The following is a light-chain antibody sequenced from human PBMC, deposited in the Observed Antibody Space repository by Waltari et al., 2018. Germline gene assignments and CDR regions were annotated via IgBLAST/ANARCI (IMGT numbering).Light chain of an antibody. CDR1: QDISNY. J-gene: IGKJ2*03. CDR2: DAS. CDR3: QHYDTPPYS. Sequence: DIQMTQSPSSLCASLGDRVTITCQASQDISNYLNWYQQKPGKAPRLLISDASTLETGVPSRLSGTGSGTLFTFTISSLQPEDIGTYYCQHYDTPPYSFGQGTKVEMK. V-gene: IGKV1-33*01.